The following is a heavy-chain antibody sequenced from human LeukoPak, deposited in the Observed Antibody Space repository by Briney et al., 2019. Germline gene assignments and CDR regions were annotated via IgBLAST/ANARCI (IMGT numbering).Heavy chain of an antibody. CDR1: DYSITSHYC. J-gene: IGHJ4*02. CDR2: ICHSGST. V-gene: IGHV4-38-2*02. D-gene: IGHD3-10*01. CDR3: ARNYYGSGIDY. Sequence: SETLSLTCTVSDYSITSHYCWGWIRQAPGKGLEWIGNICHSGSTFYNPSLKSRLTISIDTSKSQFSLKLSSVTAADTALYYCARNYYGSGIDYWGQGTLVTVSS.